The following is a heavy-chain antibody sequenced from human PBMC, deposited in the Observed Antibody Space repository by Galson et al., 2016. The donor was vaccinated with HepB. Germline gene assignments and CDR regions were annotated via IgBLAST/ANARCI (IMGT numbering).Heavy chain of an antibody. Sequence: SLRLSCAASGFSFSDYSMNWVRQAPGKGLEWVSFISSDRTYIYYADSVKDRFTVSRDNAKNSLYLQMNSLRAEDTAVYYCARDRLPDGRFGELSGWGQGTLVTVSS. J-gene: IGHJ4*02. CDR2: ISSDRTYI. CDR1: GFSFSDYS. V-gene: IGHV3-21*01. CDR3: ARDRLPDGRFGELSG. D-gene: IGHD3-10*01.